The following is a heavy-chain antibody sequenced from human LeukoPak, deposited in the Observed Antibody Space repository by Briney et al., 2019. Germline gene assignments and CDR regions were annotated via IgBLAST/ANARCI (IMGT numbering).Heavy chain of an antibody. CDR2: INYSGNT. Sequence: SETLSLTCTVSGGSISAYYWSWIRQPLGKGLEWIGYINYSGNTNYNPSLKSRVTISVDTSKNQFSLKLSSVTAADTAVYYCASFSWGSGSYNQEAIWSWFDPWGQGTLVIVSS. J-gene: IGHJ5*02. V-gene: IGHV4-59*08. CDR1: GGSISAYY. CDR3: ASFSWGSGSYNQEAIWSWFDP. D-gene: IGHD3-10*01.